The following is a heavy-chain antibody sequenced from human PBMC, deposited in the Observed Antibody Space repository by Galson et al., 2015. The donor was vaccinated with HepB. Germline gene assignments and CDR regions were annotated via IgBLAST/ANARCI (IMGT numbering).Heavy chain of an antibody. CDR2: INTNTGNP. CDR3: ARGFPGYCSSTSCYSGGDY. CDR1: GYTFTSYA. D-gene: IGHD2-2*02. Sequence: SVKVSCKASGYTFTSYAMNWVRQAPGQGLEWMGWINTNTGNPTYAQGFTGRFVFSLDTSVSTAYLQISSLKAEDTAVYYCARGFPGYCSSTSCYSGGDYWGQGTLVTVSS. V-gene: IGHV7-4-1*02. J-gene: IGHJ4*02.